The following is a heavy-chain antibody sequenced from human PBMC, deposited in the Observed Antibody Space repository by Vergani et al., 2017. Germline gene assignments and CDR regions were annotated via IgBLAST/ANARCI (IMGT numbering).Heavy chain of an antibody. CDR1: GFTFNEYW. D-gene: IGHD3-3*01. CDR3: ARARKFRFGVVWENWFDP. V-gene: IGHV3-74*01. J-gene: IGHJ5*02. Sequence: EVELVESGGGLVQPGGSLRLSCAASGFTFNEYWMHWARQVPGKGLVWFSGMNGDGDTISYADSVKGRFTISRDNAKNTLFLQMNSLRAEDTAVYYCARARKFRFGVVWENWFDPWGQGTLVTVSS. CDR2: MNGDGDTI.